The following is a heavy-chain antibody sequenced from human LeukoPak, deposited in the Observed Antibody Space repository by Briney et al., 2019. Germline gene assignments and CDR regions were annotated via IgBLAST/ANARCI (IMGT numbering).Heavy chain of an antibody. Sequence: SETLSLTCTVSGGSISSYYWSWIRQPPGKGLEWIGYIYYSGSTNYNPSLKSRVTISVDTSKNQSSLKLSSVTAADTAVYYCARSDYDIFDYWGQGTLVTVSS. CDR1: GGSISSYY. J-gene: IGHJ4*02. CDR2: IYYSGST. V-gene: IGHV4-59*01. CDR3: ARSDYDIFDY. D-gene: IGHD3-9*01.